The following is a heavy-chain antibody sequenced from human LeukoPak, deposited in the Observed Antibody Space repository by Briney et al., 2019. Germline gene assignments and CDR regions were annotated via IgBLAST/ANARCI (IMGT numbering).Heavy chain of an antibody. V-gene: IGHV4-61*01. CDR2: VNYSGST. CDR3: AMVGGRGY. CDR1: GGSVSNDNHC. J-gene: IGHJ4*02. Sequence: SETLSLTCTVSGGSVSNDNHCWSWIRQPPGKGLEWIGYVNYSGSTKYNPSLKSRVSISADTSRSQFSLKLSSVTAADTAVYYCAMVGGRGYWGQGTLVTVSS. D-gene: IGHD1-26*01.